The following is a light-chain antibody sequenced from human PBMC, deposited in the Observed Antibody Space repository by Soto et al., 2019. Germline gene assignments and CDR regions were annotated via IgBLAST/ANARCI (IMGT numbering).Light chain of an antibody. J-gene: IGKJ2*01. CDR2: DAY. Sequence: EIVLTQSPGTLSLSPGDTATLSCRASQSVRSNFLAWYQHKPGQAPRLLIHDAYSRATGIPYRFSGSGSDRDFTLTISRLEPEDFAVYYCQQYAGSPRTFGQGTKLEIK. CDR1: QSVRSNF. V-gene: IGKV3-20*01. CDR3: QQYAGSPRT.